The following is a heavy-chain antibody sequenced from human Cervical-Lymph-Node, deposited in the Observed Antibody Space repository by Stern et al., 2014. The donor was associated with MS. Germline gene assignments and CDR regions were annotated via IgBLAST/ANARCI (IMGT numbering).Heavy chain of an antibody. D-gene: IGHD1-7*01. CDR2: INPNSGIT. CDR1: GYTFTGQY. CDR3: ARGLRGDWNYDAFDY. Sequence: VQLVESGAEVKKPGASVKVSCKASGYTFTGQYMHWVRQAPGQGLEWMGRINPNSGITSDAQKFQGRVTMTRDTSINTASMELVRLTSDDTAMYYCARGLRGDWNYDAFDYWGQGTLVTVSS. V-gene: IGHV1-2*06. J-gene: IGHJ4*02.